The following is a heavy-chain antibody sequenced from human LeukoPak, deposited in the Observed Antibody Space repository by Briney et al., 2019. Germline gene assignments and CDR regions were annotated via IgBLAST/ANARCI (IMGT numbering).Heavy chain of an antibody. CDR1: GYTSTGYY. CDR3: ARGLGGATDGFDI. V-gene: IGHV1-2*02. D-gene: IGHD3-16*01. CDR2: INPNSGGT. J-gene: IGHJ3*02. Sequence: GASVKVSCKASGYTSTGYYMHWVRQAPGQGLEWVGWINPNSGGTNYAQKFQGRVTMTRDTSISTAYMELSRLKSDDTAVYYCARGLGGATDGFDIWGQGTVVTVSS.